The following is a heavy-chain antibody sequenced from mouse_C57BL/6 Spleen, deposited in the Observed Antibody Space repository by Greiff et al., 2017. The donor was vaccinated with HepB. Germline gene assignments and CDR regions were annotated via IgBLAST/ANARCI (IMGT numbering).Heavy chain of an antibody. V-gene: IGHV5-9-1*02. J-gene: IGHJ4*01. CDR3: TRDPQLRGLHYYAMDY. CDR2: ISSGGDYI. Sequence: EVMLVESGEGLVKPGGSLKLSCAASGFTFSSYAMSWVRQTPEKRLEWVAYISSGGDYIYYADPVKGRFTISRDNARNTLYLQMSSLKSEDTAMYYCTRDPQLRGLHYYAMDYWGQGTSVTVSS. CDR1: GFTFSSYA. D-gene: IGHD1-1*01.